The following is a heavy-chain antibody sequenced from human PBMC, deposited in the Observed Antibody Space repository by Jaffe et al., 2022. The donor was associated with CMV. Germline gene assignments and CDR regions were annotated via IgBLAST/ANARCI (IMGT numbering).Heavy chain of an antibody. V-gene: IGHV1-18*04. J-gene: IGHJ6*03. D-gene: IGHD5-12*01. CDR1: DYTFSNYG. Sequence: HLVQSGAEVKKPGASVKVSCKASDYTFSNYGISWVRQAPGQGLEWMGWISAYNGNTRYVQRLQGRVSMTTDASTSTAYLELRSLRADDTAVYYCARDVAEAPNYYSYMDVWGKGTRVTVSS. CDR3: ARDVAEAPNYYSYMDV. CDR2: ISAYNGNT.